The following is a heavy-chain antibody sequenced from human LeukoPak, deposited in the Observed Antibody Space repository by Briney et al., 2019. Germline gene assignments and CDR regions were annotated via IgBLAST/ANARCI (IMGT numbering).Heavy chain of an antibody. D-gene: IGHD3-3*01. V-gene: IGHV3-30*02. CDR3: AKDPYDFWSGSHLYHFDY. CDR2: IRYDGSNK. Sequence: GGSLRLSCAASGFTFSSYGMHWVRQAPGKGLEWVAFIRYDGSNKYYADSVKGRFTISRDNSKNTLYLQMNSLRAEDTAVYYCAKDPYDFWSGSHLYHFDYWGQGTLVTVSS. CDR1: GFTFSSYG. J-gene: IGHJ4*02.